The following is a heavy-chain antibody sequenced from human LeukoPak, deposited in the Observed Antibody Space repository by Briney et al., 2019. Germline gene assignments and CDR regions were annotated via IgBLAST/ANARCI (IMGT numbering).Heavy chain of an antibody. D-gene: IGHD3-16*01. V-gene: IGHV4-59*01. J-gene: IGHJ3*02. CDR1: GGSISSYY. Sequence: PSETLSLTCTVSGGSISSYYWSWIRQPPGKGLEWIGYIYYSGSTNYNPSLRSRVTISVDTSKNQSSLKLSSVTAADTAVYYCARVVLGAFDIWGQGTMVTVSS. CDR2: IYYSGST. CDR3: ARVVLGAFDI.